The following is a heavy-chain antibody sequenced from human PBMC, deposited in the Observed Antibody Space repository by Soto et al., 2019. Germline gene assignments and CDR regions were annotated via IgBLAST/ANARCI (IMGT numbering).Heavy chain of an antibody. CDR3: ARASITIFGVVIRDYYYYGMDV. CDR2: INPSGGST. Sequence: ASVKVSCKASGYTFTSYYMHWVRQAPGQGFEWMGIINPSGGSTSYAQKFQGRVTMTRDTSTSTVYMELSSLRSEDTAVYYCARASITIFGVVIRDYYYYGMDVWGQGTTVTVSS. V-gene: IGHV1-46*01. D-gene: IGHD3-3*01. J-gene: IGHJ6*02. CDR1: GYTFTSYY.